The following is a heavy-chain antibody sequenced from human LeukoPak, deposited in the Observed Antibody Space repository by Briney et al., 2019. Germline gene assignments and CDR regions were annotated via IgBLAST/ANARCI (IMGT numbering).Heavy chain of an antibody. D-gene: IGHD6-13*01. Sequence: GASVKVSCKASGYTFTGYYMHWVRQAPGQGLEWMGWINPNSSGTNYAQKFQGRVTMTRDTSISTAYMELSRLRSGDTAVYYCARERIAAAGFDPWGQGTLVTVSS. CDR2: INPNSSGT. V-gene: IGHV1-2*02. CDR3: ARERIAAAGFDP. J-gene: IGHJ5*02. CDR1: GYTFTGYY.